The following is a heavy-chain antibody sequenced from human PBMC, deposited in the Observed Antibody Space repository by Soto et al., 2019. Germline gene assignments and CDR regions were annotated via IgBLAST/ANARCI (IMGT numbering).Heavy chain of an antibody. V-gene: IGHV1-2*02. CDR2: INPNSGGT. D-gene: IGHD3-22*01. CDR3: ARATYYYDSSGYRDAFDI. CDR1: GYTFTGYY. J-gene: IGHJ3*02. Sequence: ASVKVSCKASGYTFTGYYMHWVRQAPGQGLEWMGWINPNSGGTNYAQKFQGRVTMTRDTSISTAYMELSRLRSDDTAVYYCARATYYYDSSGYRDAFDIWGQGTMVTVSS.